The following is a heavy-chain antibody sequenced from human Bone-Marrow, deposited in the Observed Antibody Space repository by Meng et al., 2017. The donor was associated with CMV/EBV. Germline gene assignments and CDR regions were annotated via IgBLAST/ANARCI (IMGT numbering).Heavy chain of an antibody. CDR2: ISSSSSYI. V-gene: IGHV3-21*01. CDR1: ELTVSSNY. J-gene: IGHJ6*02. D-gene: IGHD3-3*01. CDR3: ARDTADFGSGYHYYYYGMDV. Sequence: GESLKISCAASELTVSSNYMSWGRQAPGKGLEWVSSISSSSSYIYDADSVKGRFTISRDNAKNSLKLQMNSLRAEDTAVYYCARDTADFGSGYHYYYYGMDVWGQGTTVTVSS.